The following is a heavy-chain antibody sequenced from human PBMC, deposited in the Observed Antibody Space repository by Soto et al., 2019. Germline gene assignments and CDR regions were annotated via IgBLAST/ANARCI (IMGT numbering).Heavy chain of an antibody. CDR3: AKGGVVFGVVINPFDY. CDR1: GFTFSSYA. D-gene: IGHD3-3*01. CDR2: ISDNGDTT. J-gene: IGHJ4*02. Sequence: EVQLLESGGGLVQPGGSLRLSCAASGFTFSSYAMSWVRRAPGKGLKWVSSISDNGDTTYYADSVKGRFTISRDNSKNTLYLQKNSLRAEDTAVYYCAKGGVVFGVVINPFDYWGQGTLVTVSS. V-gene: IGHV3-23*01.